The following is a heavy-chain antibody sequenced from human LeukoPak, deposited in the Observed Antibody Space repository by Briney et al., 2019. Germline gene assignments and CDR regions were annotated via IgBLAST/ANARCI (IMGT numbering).Heavy chain of an antibody. V-gene: IGHV1-2*02. CDR2: INPNSGDT. CDR3: ATQRGSYLWGTDFDY. Sequence: ASVKVSCKASGYTFTGYYMHWVRQAPGQGLEWMGWINPNSGDTKYAHKFQGRVTMTRDTSISTAYMELSRLRSDDTAVYYCATQRGSYLWGTDFDYWGQGTLVTVSS. D-gene: IGHD3-16*01. J-gene: IGHJ4*02. CDR1: GYTFTGYY.